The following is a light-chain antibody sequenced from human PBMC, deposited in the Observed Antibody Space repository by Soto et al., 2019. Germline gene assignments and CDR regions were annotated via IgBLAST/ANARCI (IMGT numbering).Light chain of an antibody. V-gene: IGKV3-15*01. CDR3: PQYTDSPST. J-gene: IGKJ1*01. CDR1: QSVRTT. Sequence: EIVMSQSPATLSVSPVERATLSCRASQSVRTTVAWYQQSPGQAPRLLIYDASPRATGVPARFSGGWSGTDFTQIVTRLQSEDFGSYYCPQYTDSPSTFGQGTKVEIK. CDR2: DAS.